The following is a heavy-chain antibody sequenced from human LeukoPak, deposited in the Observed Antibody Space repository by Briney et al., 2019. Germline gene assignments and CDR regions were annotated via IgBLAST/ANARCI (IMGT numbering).Heavy chain of an antibody. J-gene: IGHJ4*02. CDR2: ISGSGGST. CDR1: GFTFSSYA. CDR3: VTEVSGSFPT. D-gene: IGHD1-26*01. V-gene: IGHV3-23*01. Sequence: GGSLRLSCAASGFTFSSYAMSWVRQAPGKGLEWVSAISGSGGSTYYADSVKGRFTISRDNSKNTLYLQMNSLKNEDAAVYYCVTEVSGSFPTWGQGTLVTVSS.